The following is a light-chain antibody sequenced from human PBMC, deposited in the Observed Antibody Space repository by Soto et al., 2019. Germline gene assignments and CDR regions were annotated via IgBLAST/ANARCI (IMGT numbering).Light chain of an antibody. Sequence: IVFTQSPVTLSAPPVERATLSFSASQSVSSNLAWYQQKPGQAPRLLIYGASTRATGIPARFSGSGSGTEFTLTIRSLRSEDFAVYYCQQYNNWPRGKCGQGTKGDIK. CDR3: QQYNNWPRGK. CDR2: GAS. CDR1: QSVSSN. V-gene: IGKV3-15*01. J-gene: IGKJ1*01.